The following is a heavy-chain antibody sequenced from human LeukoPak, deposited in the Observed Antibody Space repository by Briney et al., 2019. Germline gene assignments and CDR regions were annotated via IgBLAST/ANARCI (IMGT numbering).Heavy chain of an antibody. J-gene: IGHJ4*02. V-gene: IGHV1-18*01. Sequence: ASVKVSCKASGCTFTSYGISWVRQAPGQGLEWMGWISAYNGNTNYAQKLQGRVTMTTDTSTSTAYMELRSLRSDDTAVYYCAREGVYYYDSSGYSPLDYWGQGTLVTVSS. CDR3: AREGVYYYDSSGYSPLDY. CDR1: GCTFTSYG. CDR2: ISAYNGNT. D-gene: IGHD3-22*01.